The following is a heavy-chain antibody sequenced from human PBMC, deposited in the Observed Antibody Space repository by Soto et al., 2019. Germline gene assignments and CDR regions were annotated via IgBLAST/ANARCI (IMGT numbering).Heavy chain of an antibody. Sequence: ASVKVSCKASGYTFTSYAMHWVRQAPGQRLEWMGWINAGNGNTKYSQKFQGRVTITRDTSASTAYMELSSLRSEDTAVYYCARADSSGWYEGWFDPWGQGTLVTVSS. CDR2: INAGNGNT. V-gene: IGHV1-3*01. D-gene: IGHD6-19*01. J-gene: IGHJ5*02. CDR3: ARADSSGWYEGWFDP. CDR1: GYTFTSYA.